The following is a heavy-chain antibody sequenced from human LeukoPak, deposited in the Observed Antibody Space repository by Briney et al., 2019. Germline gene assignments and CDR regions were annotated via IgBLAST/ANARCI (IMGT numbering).Heavy chain of an antibody. CDR1: GGSISSYY. J-gene: IGHJ5*02. CDR2: IYYSGST. D-gene: IGHD1-1*01. CDR3: ARRVPALAVDHQLNTNWLDP. Sequence: PSETLSLTCTVSGGSISSYYWSWIRQPPGKGLEWIGYIYYSGSTNYNPSLKSRVTISVDTYKNQFSLKLSSVTAAGTAVYYCARRVPALAVDHQLNTNWLDPWGQGTLVTVSS. V-gene: IGHV4-59*01.